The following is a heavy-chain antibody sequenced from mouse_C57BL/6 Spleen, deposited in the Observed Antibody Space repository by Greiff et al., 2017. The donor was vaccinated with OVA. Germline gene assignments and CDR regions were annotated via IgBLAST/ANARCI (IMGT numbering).Heavy chain of an antibody. Sequence: DVKLQESGPGLVKPSQSLSLTCSVTGYSITSGYYWNWIRQFPGNKLEWMGYISYDGSNNYNPSLKNRISITRDTSKNQFFLKLNSVTTEDTTTYYCASYSNRFDYWGQGTTLTVSS. V-gene: IGHV3-6*01. CDR2: ISYDGSN. CDR1: GYSITSGYY. J-gene: IGHJ2*01. CDR3: ASYSNRFDY. D-gene: IGHD2-5*01.